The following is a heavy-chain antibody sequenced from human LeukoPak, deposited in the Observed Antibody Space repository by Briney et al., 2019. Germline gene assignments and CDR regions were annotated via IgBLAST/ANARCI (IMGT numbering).Heavy chain of an antibody. Sequence: GGSLRLSCAASGFTFSSCAMTWVRQAPGKGLGWVSCISGSGDYTYYADSVKGRFTISRGNSKNTVYLQMNNLRVEDTALYYCAKGAFERFGEPSDYWGQGTLVSVSS. D-gene: IGHD3-10*01. CDR3: AKGAFERFGEPSDY. CDR1: GFTFSSCA. CDR2: ISGSGDYT. V-gene: IGHV3-23*01. J-gene: IGHJ4*02.